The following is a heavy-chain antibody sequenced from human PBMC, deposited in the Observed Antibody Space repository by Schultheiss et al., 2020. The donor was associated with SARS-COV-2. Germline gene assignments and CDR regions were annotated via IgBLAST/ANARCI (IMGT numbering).Heavy chain of an antibody. Sequence: GESLKISCAASGFTFSSYEMNWVRQAPGKGLEWVAVIWYDGSNKYYADSVKGRFTISRDNSKNTLYLQMNSLRAEDTAVYYCARDPIGIVHSTYYYYDSSGYLVYWGQGTLVTVSS. CDR2: IWYDGSNK. CDR1: GFTFSSYE. D-gene: IGHD3-22*01. J-gene: IGHJ4*02. CDR3: ARDPIGIVHSTYYYYDSSGYLVY. V-gene: IGHV3-33*08.